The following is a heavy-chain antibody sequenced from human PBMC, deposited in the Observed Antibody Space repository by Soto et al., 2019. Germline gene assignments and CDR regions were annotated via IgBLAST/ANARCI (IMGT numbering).Heavy chain of an antibody. CDR2: ISSSSSYI. V-gene: IGHV3-21*01. CDR3: AREIITIFGVVKRGIDY. J-gene: IGHJ4*02. Sequence: GGSLRLSCAASGFTLSTYAMSWIRQAPGKGLEWVSSISSSSSYIYYADSVKGRFTISRDNAKNSLYLQMNSLRAEDTAVYYCAREIITIFGVVKRGIDYWGQGTLVTVSS. D-gene: IGHD3-3*01. CDR1: GFTLSTYA.